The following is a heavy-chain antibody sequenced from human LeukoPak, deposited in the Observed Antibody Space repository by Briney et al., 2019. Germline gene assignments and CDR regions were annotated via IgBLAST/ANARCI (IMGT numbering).Heavy chain of an antibody. Sequence: PGGSLRLSCAASGFTFSSYAMHWVRQAPGKGLEWVAVISYDGSNKYYADSVKGRFTISRDNSKNTLYLQMNSLRTEDTAVYYCARTRGIVVVPAAIKKDACDIWGQGTMVTVSS. CDR1: GFTFSSYA. J-gene: IGHJ3*02. CDR3: ARTRGIVVVPAAIKKDACDI. V-gene: IGHV3-30-3*01. D-gene: IGHD2-2*02. CDR2: ISYDGSNK.